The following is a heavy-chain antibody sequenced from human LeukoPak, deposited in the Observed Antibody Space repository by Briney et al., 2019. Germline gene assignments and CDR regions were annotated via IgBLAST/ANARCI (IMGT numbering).Heavy chain of an antibody. D-gene: IGHD6-6*01. CDR3: AKDRDSSSSGFDY. Sequence: GGPLSLSCPAPGFTFSTYGMHWVGKAPGKGLEGVAFIRYDGSNKYYADSVKGRFTISRDNSKNTLYLQMNSLRAEDTAVYYCAKDRDSSSSGFDYWGQGTLVTVSS. J-gene: IGHJ4*02. V-gene: IGHV3-30*02. CDR1: GFTFSTYG. CDR2: IRYDGSNK.